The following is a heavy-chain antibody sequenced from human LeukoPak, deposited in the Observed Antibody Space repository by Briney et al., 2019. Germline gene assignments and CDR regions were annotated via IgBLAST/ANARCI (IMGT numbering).Heavy chain of an antibody. D-gene: IGHD7-27*01. V-gene: IGHV3-21*01. J-gene: IGHJ6*03. CDR3: ARALGYMDV. CDR2: IDSSGGYM. CDR1: GFTFNTYS. Sequence: GGSLRLSCEASGFTFNTYSMNWARQAPGKGLEWVSSIDSSGGYMFYADSVKGRFTISRDNAKNSLYLQMNSLRAEDTAVYYCARALGYMDVWGKGTTVTISS.